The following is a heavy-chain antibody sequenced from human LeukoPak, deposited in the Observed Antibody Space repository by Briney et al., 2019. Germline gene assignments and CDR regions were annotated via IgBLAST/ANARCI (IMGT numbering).Heavy chain of an antibody. CDR2: IRASGHST. V-gene: IGHV3-23*01. CDR3: ARHGDHDSIDY. D-gene: IGHD3-10*01. J-gene: IGHJ4*02. Sequence: GGSLRLSCAASGFTFSTYGMNWVRQAPGKGLEWVSAIRASGHSTYYADSVKGRFTISRDNSKNTLYLQMNSLRAEDTAVYYCARHGDHDSIDYWGQGTLVTVSS. CDR1: GFTFSTYG.